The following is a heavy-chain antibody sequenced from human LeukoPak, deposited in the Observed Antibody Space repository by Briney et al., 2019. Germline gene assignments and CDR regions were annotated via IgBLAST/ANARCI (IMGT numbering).Heavy chain of an antibody. V-gene: IGHV1-18*01. D-gene: IGHD6-19*01. J-gene: IGHJ4*02. CDR1: GYTFTSYG. CDR3: ARVAPLIAVAGDHSY. CDR2: ISAYNGNT. Sequence: VASVKVSCKASGYTFTSYGISWVRQAPGQGLEWMGWISAYNGNTNYAQKLQGRVTMTTDTSTSTAYMELRSLRSDDTAVYYCARVAPLIAVAGDHSYWGQGTLVTVSS.